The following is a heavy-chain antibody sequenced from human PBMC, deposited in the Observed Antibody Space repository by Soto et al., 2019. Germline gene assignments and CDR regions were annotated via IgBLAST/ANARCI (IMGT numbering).Heavy chain of an antibody. CDR2: IRIKAYGVTT. CDR3: SRGNILTGRYYLDD. V-gene: IGHV3-49*04. Sequence: GSLRLSCTASGFTLGDYSMTWVRQAPGKGLEWVGFIRIKAYGVTTEYAASVKGRFTISRDDSRSIAYLQMNSLKTEDTAVYSCSRGNILTGRYYLDDWAQGTLVTVSS. CDR1: GFTLGDYS. D-gene: IGHD3-9*01. J-gene: IGHJ4*02.